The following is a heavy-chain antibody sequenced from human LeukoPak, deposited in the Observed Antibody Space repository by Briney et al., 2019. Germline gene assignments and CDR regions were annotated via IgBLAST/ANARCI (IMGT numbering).Heavy chain of an antibody. V-gene: IGHV1-69*04. CDR3: ARDRRIAAAGTVPFYYYYGMDV. Sequence: SVKVSCKASGGTFSSYAISWVRQAPGQGLEWMGRIIPILGIANYAQKFQGRVTITADKSTSTAYMELSSLRSEDTAVYYCARDRRIAAAGTVPFYYYYGMDVWGQGTTVTVSS. CDR1: GGTFSSYA. J-gene: IGHJ6*02. CDR2: IIPILGIA. D-gene: IGHD6-13*01.